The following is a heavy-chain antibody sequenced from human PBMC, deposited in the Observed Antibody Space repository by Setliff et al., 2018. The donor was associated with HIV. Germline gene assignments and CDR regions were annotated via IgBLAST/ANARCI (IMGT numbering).Heavy chain of an antibody. CDR2: IKQHGSEK. CDR1: GFTFSTYW. J-gene: IGHJ2*01. V-gene: IGHV3-7*01. CDR3: AAADYSNPHWYFDL. D-gene: IGHD4-4*01. Sequence: PGESLKISCAASGFTFSTYWMSWVRQAPGTGLEWVANIKQHGSEKYYVDSVKGRFTISRDNAKNSLYLQMNSLRAEDTAVYYCAAADYSNPHWYFDLWGRGTLVTVSS.